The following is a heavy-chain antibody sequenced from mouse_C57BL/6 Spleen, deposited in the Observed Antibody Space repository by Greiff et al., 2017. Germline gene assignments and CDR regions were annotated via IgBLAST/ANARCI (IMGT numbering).Heavy chain of an antibody. CDR3: ARRYGSSYGYFDV. Sequence: QVQLKESGPELVKPGASVKISCKASGYTFTDYYINWVKQRPGQGLEWIGWIFPGSGSTYYNEEFKGKATLTVDKSSSTAYMLLSSLTSEDSAVYFCARRYGSSYGYFDVWGTGTTVTVSS. J-gene: IGHJ1*03. D-gene: IGHD1-1*01. CDR2: IFPGSGST. CDR1: GYTFTDYY. V-gene: IGHV1-75*01.